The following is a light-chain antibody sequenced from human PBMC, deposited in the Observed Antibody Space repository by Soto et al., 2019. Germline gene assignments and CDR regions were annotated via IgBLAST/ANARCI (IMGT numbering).Light chain of an antibody. CDR1: QSVSSSY. V-gene: IGKV3-20*01. CDR2: GAS. J-gene: IGKJ1*01. CDR3: QQYGSSPWT. Sequence: EIVLTQSPGTLSLSPGERATLSCRASQSVSSSYLAWYQQKPGQAPRLLIYGASSRATGIPDRFSGSGSETDFTLTTSRLEPQDFAVYYCQQYGSSPWTFGQGTKVEIK.